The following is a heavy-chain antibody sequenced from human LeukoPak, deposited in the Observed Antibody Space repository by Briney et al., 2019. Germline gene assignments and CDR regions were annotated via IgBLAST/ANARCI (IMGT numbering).Heavy chain of an antibody. J-gene: IGHJ4*02. CDR3: ARDPKYNDNANTFDY. V-gene: IGHV1-2*02. D-gene: IGHD3-9*01. CDR1: GYTFTGYY. Sequence: ASVKVSCKASGYTFTGYYMHWVRQAPGQGLEWMGWINPNRGNIKYAHKFQGRVTMTRDTSITTAYMELNRLTYDDTAIYYCARDPKYNDNANTFDYWGQGTLVTVSS. CDR2: INPNRGNI.